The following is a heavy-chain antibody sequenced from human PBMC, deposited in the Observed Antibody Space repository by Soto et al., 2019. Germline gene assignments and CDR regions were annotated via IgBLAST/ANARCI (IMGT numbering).Heavy chain of an antibody. D-gene: IGHD3-10*01. V-gene: IGHV1-8*01. J-gene: IGHJ6*02. Sequence: VASVKVSCKASGYTFTSYDINWVRQATGQGLEWMGWMNPNSGNTGYAQKFQGRVTMTRNTSISTAYMELSSLRSEDTAVYYCAREGITMVRGVIGINYYGMDVWGQGTTVTVSS. CDR3: AREGITMVRGVIGINYYGMDV. CDR2: MNPNSGNT. CDR1: GYTFTSYD.